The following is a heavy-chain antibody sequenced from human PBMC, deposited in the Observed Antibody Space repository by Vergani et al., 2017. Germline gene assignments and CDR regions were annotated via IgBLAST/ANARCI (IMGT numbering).Heavy chain of an antibody. CDR1: GFTFSGYG. Sequence: EVQLVESGGGLVQPGGSLRLSCAASGFTFSGYGMSWVRQAPGKGLEWVTNIKQDGSEKYYVDSVKGRFTISRDNAKNSLYLQMNSLRAEDTAVYYCARDLRSSGWYYFDCWGQGTRGTVSS. CDR2: IKQDGSEK. J-gene: IGHJ4*02. CDR3: ARDLRSSGWYYFDC. V-gene: IGHV3-7*03. D-gene: IGHD6-19*01.